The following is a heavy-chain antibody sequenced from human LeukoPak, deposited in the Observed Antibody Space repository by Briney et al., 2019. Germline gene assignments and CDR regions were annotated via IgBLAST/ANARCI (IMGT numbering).Heavy chain of an antibody. V-gene: IGHV4-34*01. CDR3: ASVKSYYYGSGSYYFDY. CDR2: INYSGST. CDR1: GGSFSGYY. Sequence: SETLSLTCAVYGGSFSGYYWSWIRQPPGKGLEWIGEINYSGSTNYNPSLKSRVTISVDTSKNQFSLKLSSVTAADTAVYYCASVKSYYYGSGSYYFDYWGQGTLVTVSS. D-gene: IGHD3-10*01. J-gene: IGHJ4*02.